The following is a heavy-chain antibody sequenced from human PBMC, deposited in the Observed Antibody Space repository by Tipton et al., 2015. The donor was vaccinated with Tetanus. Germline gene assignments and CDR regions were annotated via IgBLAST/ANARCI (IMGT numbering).Heavy chain of an antibody. J-gene: IGHJ5*02. CDR3: ARHPGGSQSWLDP. Sequence: QLVQSGAEVRKPGESLKISCKGSGYSFSIYWIVWVRQMPGKGLEWMGIIYPGDSHTRYSPSFQGQVTISVGKSISTAYLQWSSLKASDTAMYYCARHPGGSQSWLDPWGQGTLVTVSS. V-gene: IGHV5-51*01. D-gene: IGHD3-16*01. CDR1: GYSFSIYW. CDR2: IYPGDSHT.